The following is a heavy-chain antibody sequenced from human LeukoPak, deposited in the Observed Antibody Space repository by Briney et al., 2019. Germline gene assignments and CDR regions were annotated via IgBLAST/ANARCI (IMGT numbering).Heavy chain of an antibody. D-gene: IGHD2-2*01. V-gene: IGHV4-30-2*01. CDR3: ARDMRYCSSTSCTNWFDP. CDR2: INHSGST. J-gene: IGHJ5*02. CDR1: GGSISSGGYS. Sequence: SETLSLTCAVSGGSISSGGYSWSWIRQPPGKGLEWIGYINHSGSTYYNPSLKSRVTISVDRSKNQFSLKLSSVTAADTAVYYCARDMRYCSSTSCTNWFDPWGQGTLVTVSS.